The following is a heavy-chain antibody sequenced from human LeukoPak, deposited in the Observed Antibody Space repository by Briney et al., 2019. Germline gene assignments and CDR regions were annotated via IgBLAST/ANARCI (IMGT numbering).Heavy chain of an antibody. D-gene: IGHD1-7*01. V-gene: IGHV4-4*07. J-gene: IGHJ6*03. CDR3: ARDYRTGTTNYYYMDV. CDR2: IYTSGST. Sequence: PSETLSLTCTVSGGSISSYYWSWIRQPAGKGLEWIGRIYTSGSTNYNPSLKSRVTMSVDTSKNQFSLKLSSVTAADTAVYYCARDYRTGTTNYYYMDVWGKGTTVTVSS. CDR1: GGSISSYY.